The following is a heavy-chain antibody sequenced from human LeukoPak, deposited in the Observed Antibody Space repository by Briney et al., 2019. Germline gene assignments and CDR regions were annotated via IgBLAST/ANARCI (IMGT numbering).Heavy chain of an antibody. D-gene: IGHD1-26*01. V-gene: IGHV3-74*01. CDR1: GFTFNTSW. CDR3: ATAGVGSGSFPSFAY. Sequence: GGSLRLSCAASGFTFNTSWMHWVRQASGKGLIWVSRINADETSTTYADSVKGRFAISRDNAKNTLYLQMNSLRAEDTAMYYCATAGVGSGSFPSFAYGGQETLATVPS. CDR2: INADETST. J-gene: IGHJ4*02.